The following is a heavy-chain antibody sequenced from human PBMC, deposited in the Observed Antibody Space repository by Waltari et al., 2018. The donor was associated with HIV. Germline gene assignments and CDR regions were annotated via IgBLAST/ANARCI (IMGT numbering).Heavy chain of an antibody. CDR3: VKDSGYNSSGGAFDI. CDR1: GFTFSNYP. Sequence: EVQLVEYGGGLVQPGGSLRLSCSASGFTFSNYPIHWVRQAPGNGLEYVSAITSHGKNTYYVDSVKGRFTISRDNSKNMLYLQMRSLRAEDTALYYCVKDSGYNSSGGAFDIWGQGTMVIVSS. D-gene: IGHD3-22*01. CDR2: ITSHGKNT. J-gene: IGHJ3*02. V-gene: IGHV3-64D*06.